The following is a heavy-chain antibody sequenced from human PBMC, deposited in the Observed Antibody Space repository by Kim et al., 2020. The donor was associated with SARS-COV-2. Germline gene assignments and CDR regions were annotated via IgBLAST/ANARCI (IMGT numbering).Heavy chain of an antibody. J-gene: IGHJ1*01. CDR1: GFTFSFYG. Sequence: GGSLRLSCATSGFTFSFYGLHWVRQAPGKGLEWVAFIWNDGSQKYYLDSVKGRFTITRDNSKNMVFLQMNSLRVEDTAVYYCVRDSSRSVYTDEYFQHWGQGTRVTVSS. CDR3: VRDSSRSVYTDEYFQH. CDR2: IWNDGSQK. V-gene: IGHV3-33*01. D-gene: IGHD3-22*01.